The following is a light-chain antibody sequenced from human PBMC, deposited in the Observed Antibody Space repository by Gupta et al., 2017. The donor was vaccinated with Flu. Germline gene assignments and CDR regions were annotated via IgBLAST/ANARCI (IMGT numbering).Light chain of an antibody. V-gene: IGLV2-14*03. Sequence: CTPATVDILRFYSISCYQQHPGHATKLIYDLTTRPSGLSARFSASTSGTPASLTLSGLRAADEACYSCSSCRSSTSLFGGGTRLTVL. CDR3: SSCRSSTSL. J-gene: IGLJ2*01. CDR2: DLT. CDR1: TVDILRFYS.